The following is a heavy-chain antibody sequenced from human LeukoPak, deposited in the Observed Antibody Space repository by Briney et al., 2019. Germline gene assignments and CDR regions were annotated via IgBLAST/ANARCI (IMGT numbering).Heavy chain of an antibody. CDR1: GYTFTGYY. CDR3: AKRGDSGSYFDC. Sequence: GASVKVSCKASGYTFTGYYMHWVRQAPGQGLEWMGWINPNSGGTNYAQKFQGRVTMTRDTSINTAYMELTSLSSDDTAVYYCAKRGDSGSYFDCWGQGTLVTVSS. D-gene: IGHD1-26*01. CDR2: INPNSGGT. V-gene: IGHV1-2*02. J-gene: IGHJ4*02.